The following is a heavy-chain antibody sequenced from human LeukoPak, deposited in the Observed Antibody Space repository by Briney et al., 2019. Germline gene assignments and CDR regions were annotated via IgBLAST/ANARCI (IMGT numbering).Heavy chain of an antibody. V-gene: IGHV3-30*02. Sequence: GGSLRLSCAASGFTFSSYGMHWVRQAPGKGLEWVAFIRYDGSNKYYADSVKGRFTISRDNSKNTLYLQMNSLRAEDTAVYYCAKDAYYYGSGSWFDYWGQGTLVTVSS. D-gene: IGHD3-10*01. CDR3: AKDAYYYGSGSWFDY. CDR1: GFTFSSYG. CDR2: IRYDGSNK. J-gene: IGHJ4*02.